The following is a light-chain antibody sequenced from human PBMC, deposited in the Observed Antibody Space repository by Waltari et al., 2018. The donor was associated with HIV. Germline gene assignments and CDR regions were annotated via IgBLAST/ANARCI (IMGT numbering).Light chain of an antibody. CDR3: AAWDDTLSGRV. CDR1: SSNIGSHY. J-gene: IGLJ3*02. V-gene: IGLV1-47*01. CDR2: GNN. Sequence: QSVLTQPPSASGTPGQRVTISCSGSSSNIGSHYIYWYQPLPGTAPKLLNYGNNQRPSGVPDRFSGSKSGTSASLAISGLRSEDEADYYCAAWDDTLSGRVFGGGTKLTVL.